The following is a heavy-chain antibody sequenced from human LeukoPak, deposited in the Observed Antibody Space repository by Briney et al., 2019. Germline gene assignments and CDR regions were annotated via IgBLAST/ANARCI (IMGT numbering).Heavy chain of an antibody. CDR3: ARAFRPSGGYDEGLDY. V-gene: IGHV3-30-3*01. D-gene: IGHD5-12*01. CDR2: ISYDGSNK. CDR1: GFTFSSYA. Sequence: GGSLRLSCAASGFTFSSYAMHWVRQAPVKGLEWVAVISYDGSNKYYADSVKGRFTISRDNSKNTLYLQMNSLRAEDTAVYYCARAFRPSGGYDEGLDYWGQGTLVTVSS. J-gene: IGHJ4*02.